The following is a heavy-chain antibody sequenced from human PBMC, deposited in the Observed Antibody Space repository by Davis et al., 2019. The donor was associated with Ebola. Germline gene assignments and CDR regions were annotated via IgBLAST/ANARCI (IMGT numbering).Heavy chain of an antibody. CDR1: GFTFSNAW. Sequence: MPGGSLRLSCAASGFTFSNAWMNWLRQAPGKGLEWVGSIYRSGTTYYSPSLRNRVIISVDMSRNQFSLSLSSVTAADTAVYYCARTAYSSGSHPFYFDSWGQGTLVTVS. D-gene: IGHD5-18*01. J-gene: IGHJ4*02. CDR3: ARTAYSSGSHPFYFDS. V-gene: IGHV4-38-2*01. CDR2: IYRSGTT.